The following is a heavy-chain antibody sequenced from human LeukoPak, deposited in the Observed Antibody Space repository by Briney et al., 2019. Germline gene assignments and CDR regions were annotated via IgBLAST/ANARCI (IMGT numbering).Heavy chain of an antibody. CDR1: GFTFSSYS. Sequence: GGSLRLSCAASGFTFSSYSTNWVRQAPGKGLEWVSSISSSSSYIYYADSVKGRFTISRDNAKNSLYLQMNSLRAEDTAVYYCARDWDYDILTGYYKYNWFDPWGQGTLVTVSS. CDR3: ARDWDYDILTGYYKYNWFDP. D-gene: IGHD3-9*01. V-gene: IGHV3-21*01. J-gene: IGHJ5*02. CDR2: ISSSSSYI.